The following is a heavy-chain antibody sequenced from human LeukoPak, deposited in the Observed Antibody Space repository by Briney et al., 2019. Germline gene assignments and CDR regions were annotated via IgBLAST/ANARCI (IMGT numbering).Heavy chain of an antibody. Sequence: GGSLRLSCAASGFTFSSYAMHWVRQGPVKGLKWVAFISSDGRTEYNADAVKGRFTISRDNSKNTLYLQMNSLTTEDTAVYYCARGWGSGAWLIDSWGQGTLVSVSS. CDR3: ARGWGSGAWLIDS. D-gene: IGHD3-16*01. J-gene: IGHJ4*02. CDR1: GFTFSSYA. CDR2: ISSDGRTE. V-gene: IGHV3-30*04.